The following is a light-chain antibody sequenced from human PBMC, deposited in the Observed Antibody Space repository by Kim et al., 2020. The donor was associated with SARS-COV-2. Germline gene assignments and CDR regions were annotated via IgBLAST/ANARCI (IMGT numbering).Light chain of an antibody. V-gene: IGKV1-17*01. Sequence: DIQMTQSPSSLSASVGDRVTITCRASQGIGNDLGWYQQEPGKAPKRLIYAASSLQSGVPSRFSGSGSGTEFTLTISSLQPEDFATYYCQQYNAYPLTFGGGTKVDIK. CDR1: QGIGND. CDR2: AAS. CDR3: QQYNAYPLT. J-gene: IGKJ4*01.